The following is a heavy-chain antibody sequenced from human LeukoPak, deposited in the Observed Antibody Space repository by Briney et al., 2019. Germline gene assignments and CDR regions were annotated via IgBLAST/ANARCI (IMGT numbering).Heavy chain of an antibody. Sequence: GGSLRLSCAASGFTFSTYWMHWVRQAPGKGLVWVSSTNSDGRSTSYADSVKGRFSISRDNAKNTLYLQMNSLRTEDTAVYYCICSNPTSDYWGQGTLVTVSS. CDR2: TNSDGRST. CDR3: ICSNPTSDY. CDR1: GFTFSTYW. V-gene: IGHV3-74*01. J-gene: IGHJ4*02. D-gene: IGHD3-10*02.